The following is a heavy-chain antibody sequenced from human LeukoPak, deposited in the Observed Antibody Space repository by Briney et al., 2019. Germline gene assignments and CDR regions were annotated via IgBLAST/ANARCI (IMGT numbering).Heavy chain of an antibody. D-gene: IGHD3-22*01. V-gene: IGHV1-46*01. Sequence: GASVKVSCVASGYTFTRYYMHWVRHAPGQGLEWVGIINPSDGSTSYAQKFQGRVTMTRDTPTSTVYMELSSLRSEDTAVYYCAREGGGGYPFDYWGQGTLVTVSS. CDR3: AREGGGGYPFDY. J-gene: IGHJ4*02. CDR2: INPSDGST. CDR1: GYTFTRYY.